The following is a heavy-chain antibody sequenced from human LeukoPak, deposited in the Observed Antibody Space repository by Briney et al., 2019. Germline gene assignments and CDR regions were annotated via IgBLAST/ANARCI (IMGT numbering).Heavy chain of an antibody. Sequence: GGSLRLSCAASGFTFSSYAMSWVRQAPGKGLEWVSAISGSGGSTYYADSVKGRFTISRDNSKNTLYPQMNSLRAEDTAVYYCAKAFMIVVVPASSFDYWGQGTLVTVSS. V-gene: IGHV3-23*01. CDR2: ISGSGGST. CDR3: AKAFMIVVVPASSFDY. CDR1: GFTFSSYA. D-gene: IGHD3-22*01. J-gene: IGHJ4*02.